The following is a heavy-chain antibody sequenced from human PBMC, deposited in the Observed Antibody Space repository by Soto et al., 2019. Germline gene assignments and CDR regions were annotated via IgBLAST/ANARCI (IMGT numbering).Heavy chain of an antibody. Sequence: GGSLRLSCAASGFTFSSYALSWVRQAPGKGLEWVSGIISGGSTYYADSVRGRFTISRDNYKNILYLQMNSLRAEDTALYYCEKAYYDSCRGSYYFASWRQGDLVTVIL. CDR2: IISGGST. D-gene: IGHD3-3*01. V-gene: IGHV3-23*01. J-gene: IGHJ4*02. CDR3: EKAYYDSCRGSYYFAS. CDR1: GFTFSSYA.